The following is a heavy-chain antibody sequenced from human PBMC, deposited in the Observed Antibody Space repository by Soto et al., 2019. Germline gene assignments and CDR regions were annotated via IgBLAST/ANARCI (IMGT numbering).Heavy chain of an antibody. CDR3: ARALREGLPIYYFDS. CDR2: IFWNDER. D-gene: IGHD1-26*01. V-gene: IGHV2-26*01. J-gene: IGHJ4*02. Sequence: QVTLKESGPVLVKPTETLTLTCSVSGFSLSKARMGVSWIRQPPGKALEWLAHIFWNDERSYNTSLKSRHTISRDTSKSQVVLTMTNVDPVDTGTYFCARALREGLPIYYFDSWGQGTLVTVSS. CDR1: GFSLSKARMG.